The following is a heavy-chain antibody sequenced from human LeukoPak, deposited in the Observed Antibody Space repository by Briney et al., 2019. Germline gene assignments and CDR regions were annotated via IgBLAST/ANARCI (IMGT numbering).Heavy chain of an antibody. Sequence: SETLSLTCTVSGGSISSYYWSWIRQPPGKGLEWIGYIYYSGSTNYSPSLKSRVTISVDTSKNQFSLKLSSVTAADTAVYYCARVRSAYYDSSGYPYYFDYWGQGTLVTVSS. J-gene: IGHJ4*02. D-gene: IGHD3-22*01. V-gene: IGHV4-59*01. CDR3: ARVRSAYYDSSGYPYYFDY. CDR1: GGSISSYY. CDR2: IYYSGST.